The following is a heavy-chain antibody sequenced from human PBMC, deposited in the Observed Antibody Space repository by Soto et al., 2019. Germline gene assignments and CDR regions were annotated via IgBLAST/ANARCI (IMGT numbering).Heavy chain of an antibody. Sequence: EVQLVESGGGLVNSGGSLRLSCAASGFTFSSYTMNWVRQAPGKGLEWVAFITSGSDYIYYEDSVKGRFTISRDDANNSLFLQMSSLRAEDTAVYYCTREHVVTIFRRGQRGSFDNWSQGTLVTVSS. CDR2: ITSGSDYI. J-gene: IGHJ4*02. D-gene: IGHD3-9*01. V-gene: IGHV3-21*01. CDR3: TREHVVTIFRRGQRGSFDN. CDR1: GFTFSSYT.